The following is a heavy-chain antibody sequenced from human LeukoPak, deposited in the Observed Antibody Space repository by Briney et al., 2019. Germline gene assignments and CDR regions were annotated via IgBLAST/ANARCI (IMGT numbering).Heavy chain of an antibody. CDR2: IYYSGST. J-gene: IGHJ2*01. D-gene: IGHD3-22*01. CDR1: GGSISSGDYY. Sequence: SETLSLTCTVSGGSISSGDYYWSWIRQPPGKGLEWIGYIYYSGSTYYNPSLKSRVTISVDTSKNQFSLKLSSVTAADTAVYYCARVPYDSSGYYHGSDWYFDLWGRGTLVTVSS. V-gene: IGHV4-30-4*02. CDR3: ARVPYDSSGYYHGSDWYFDL.